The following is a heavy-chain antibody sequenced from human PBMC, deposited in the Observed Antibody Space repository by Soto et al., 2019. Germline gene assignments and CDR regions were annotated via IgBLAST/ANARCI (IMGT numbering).Heavy chain of an antibody. Sequence: QVQLQESGPGLVKPSGTLSLTCAVSGGSISSSNWWSWVRQPPGKGLEWIVAIYHSGSTNYNPSLKSRVTISVDKSKNQFALKLSSVTAADTAVYYCARGSTRAAAGTWWFDPWGQGTLVTVSS. CDR1: GGSISSSNW. J-gene: IGHJ5*02. V-gene: IGHV4-4*02. CDR2: IYHSGST. D-gene: IGHD6-13*01. CDR3: ARGSTRAAAGTWWFDP.